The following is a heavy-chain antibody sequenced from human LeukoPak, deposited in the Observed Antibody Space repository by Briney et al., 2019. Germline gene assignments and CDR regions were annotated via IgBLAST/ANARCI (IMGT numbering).Heavy chain of an antibody. J-gene: IGHJ4*02. D-gene: IGHD1-26*01. Sequence: ASVKVSCKASSYTFTRYGISWVRQAPGQGLEWMGWISGYNGNTNYAQKFQGRVSMTADTSTSTAYMELRSLRSDDTAVYYCARSGRGTYYYFDYWGQGTLVTVSS. CDR1: SYTFTRYG. V-gene: IGHV1-18*01. CDR2: ISGYNGNT. CDR3: ARSGRGTYYYFDY.